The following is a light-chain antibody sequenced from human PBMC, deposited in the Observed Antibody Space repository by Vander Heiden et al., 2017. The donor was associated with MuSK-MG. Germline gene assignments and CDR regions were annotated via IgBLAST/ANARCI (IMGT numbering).Light chain of an antibody. J-gene: IGKJ1*01. Sequence: VMTQSPATLSVSPGERATLSCRASQSVTTNLAWYQQKAGQVPRLVIYDASTRATNFPARFSGSGSGTEFTLTITSLQSEDFAIYYCHQYFTWPLTFGQGTKVEIK. V-gene: IGKV3-15*01. CDR2: DAS. CDR1: QSVTTN. CDR3: HQYFTWPLT.